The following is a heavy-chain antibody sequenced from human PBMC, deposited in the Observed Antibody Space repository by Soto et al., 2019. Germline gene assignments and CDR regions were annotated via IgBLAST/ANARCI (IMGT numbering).Heavy chain of an antibody. CDR1: GFTVSSDS. CDR3: ARHSSAMGV. Sequence: EVQLVETGGDLIQPGGSLRLSCAASGFTVSSDSMTWVRQAPGKGLEWISIIYSDNNTDYADSVKGRFSISRDTSKNIFYLQMNTLRAEDTVEYYCARHSSAMGVWGQGTTVTVSS. V-gene: IGHV3-53*02. J-gene: IGHJ6*02. CDR2: IYSDNNT.